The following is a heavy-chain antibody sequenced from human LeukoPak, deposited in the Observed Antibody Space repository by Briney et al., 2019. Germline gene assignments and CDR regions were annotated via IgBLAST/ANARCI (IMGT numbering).Heavy chain of an antibody. Sequence: PSETLSLTCAVYGGSFSGYYWSWIRQPPGKGLEWIGEINHSGSTNYNPSLKSRVTISVDTSKNQFSLKLSSVTAADTAVYYCARAFYSFPDYWGQGTLVTVSS. CDR2: INHSGST. CDR3: ARAFYSFPDY. V-gene: IGHV4-34*01. D-gene: IGHD2/OR15-2a*01. CDR1: GGSFSGYY. J-gene: IGHJ4*02.